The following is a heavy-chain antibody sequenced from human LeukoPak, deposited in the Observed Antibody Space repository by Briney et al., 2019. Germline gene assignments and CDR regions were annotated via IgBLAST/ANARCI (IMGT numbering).Heavy chain of an antibody. J-gene: IGHJ4*02. CDR1: GGSMSSDY. CDR2: ISYSGNI. V-gene: IGHV4-59*01. CDR3: ARERRGHPFDC. D-gene: IGHD6-25*01. Sequence: SETLSLTCTVSGGSMSSDYWTWIRQPPGKGLEWIGYISYSGNINYNPSLTSRVTISSDTSKNQFYLKLSSVTAADTAVYYCARERRGHPFDCWGQGALVTVSS.